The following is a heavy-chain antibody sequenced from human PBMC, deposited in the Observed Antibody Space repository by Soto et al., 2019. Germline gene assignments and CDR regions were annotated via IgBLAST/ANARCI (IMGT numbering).Heavy chain of an antibody. D-gene: IGHD3-9*01. CDR2: INPSGGST. J-gene: IGHJ4*02. Sequence: VASVKVSCKASGYTFTSYYMHWVRQAPGQGLEWMGIINPSGGSTSYAQKFQGRVTMTRDTSTSTVYMELSSLRSEDTAVYYCARGSKTGYYSLALDYWGQGTLVTVSS. CDR1: GYTFTSYY. V-gene: IGHV1-46*01. CDR3: ARGSKTGYYSLALDY.